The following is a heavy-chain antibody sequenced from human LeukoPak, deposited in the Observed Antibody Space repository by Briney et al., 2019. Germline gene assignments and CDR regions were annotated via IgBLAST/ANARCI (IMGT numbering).Heavy chain of an antibody. J-gene: IGHJ4*02. CDR2: IKQDGSEK. V-gene: IGHV3-7*01. D-gene: IGHD6-13*01. CDR3: ARSGKYSSSWDFDY. CDR1: GFTFSSYW. Sequence: PGGSLRLSCAASGFTFSSYWMSWVRQAPGKGLEWVANIKQDGSEKYYVDSVKGRFTISRDNAKNSLYLQMNSLRAEDTAVYYCARSGKYSSSWDFDYWGQGTLVTGSS.